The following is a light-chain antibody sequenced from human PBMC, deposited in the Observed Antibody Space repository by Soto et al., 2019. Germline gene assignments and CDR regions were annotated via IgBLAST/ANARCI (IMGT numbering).Light chain of an antibody. CDR1: QSVNIN. J-gene: IGKJ1*01. CDR2: GAS. CDR3: QQYNKWPRT. Sequence: EIVVSHSPATLSVSTGERATLSGKTGQSVNINLAWYQQKPGQAPRLLIFGASSRANGIPARFSGSGSGTEFTLTISNLQTEDFAVYYCQQYNKWPRTFGKGTKVDI. V-gene: IGKV3-15*01.